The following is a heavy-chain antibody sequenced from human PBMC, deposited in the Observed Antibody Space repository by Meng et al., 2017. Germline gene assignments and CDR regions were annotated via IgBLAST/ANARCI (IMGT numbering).Heavy chain of an antibody. Sequence: VRVGGSGGGVVQPGRPLRRPCAASGFIFSSQDMHWVRQAPGKGLEWVAVISYDGSNKYYAYSVKSRFTISRDNSKNTLYLQMNSLRAEDTAVYYCARDRSMGGASDDYWGQGPLVTVSS. CDR2: ISYDGSNK. D-gene: IGHD3-16*01. CDR1: GFIFSSQD. CDR3: ARDRSMGGASDDY. J-gene: IGHJ4*02. V-gene: IGHV3-30*01.